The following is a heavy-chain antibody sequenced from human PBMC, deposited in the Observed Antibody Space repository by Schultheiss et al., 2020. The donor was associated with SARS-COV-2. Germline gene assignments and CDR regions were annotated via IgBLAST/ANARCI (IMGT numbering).Heavy chain of an antibody. CDR1: GFSLSTSGVG. CDR3: ARIRGSGWSFYYFDY. Sequence: SGPTLVKPTQTLTLTCTFSGFSLSTSGVGVGWIRQPPGKGLEWIALIDWDDDKYYSTSLKTRLTISKDTSKNQVVLTMTNMDPVDTATYYCARIRGSGWSFYYFDYWGQGTLVTVSS. V-gene: IGHV2-70*01. D-gene: IGHD6-19*01. CDR2: IDWDDDK. J-gene: IGHJ4*02.